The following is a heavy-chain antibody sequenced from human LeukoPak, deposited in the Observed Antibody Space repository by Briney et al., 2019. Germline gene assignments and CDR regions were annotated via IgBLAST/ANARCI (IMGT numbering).Heavy chain of an antibody. D-gene: IGHD2-15*01. V-gene: IGHV3-11*04. J-gene: IGHJ1*01. CDR3: AKGYCSGGSCYRAEYFQH. Sequence: GGSLRLSCAASGFTFSDYYMSWIRQAPGKGLEWVSYISSSGSTIYYANSVKGRFTISRDNAKNTLYLQMNSLRAEDTAVYYCAKGYCSGGSCYRAEYFQHWGQGTLVTVSS. CDR1: GFTFSDYY. CDR2: ISSSGSTI.